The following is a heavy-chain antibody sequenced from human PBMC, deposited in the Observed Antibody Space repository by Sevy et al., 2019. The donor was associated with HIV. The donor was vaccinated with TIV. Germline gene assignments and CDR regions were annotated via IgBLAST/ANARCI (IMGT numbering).Heavy chain of an antibody. V-gene: IGHV1-69*06. CDR2: IIPIFGTA. CDR3: ARAARVLRYFDL. Sequence: ASVKVSCKASGGTSSSYAISWVRQAPGQGLEWMGGIIPIFGTANYAQKFQGRVTITADKSTSTAYMELSSLRSEDTAVYYCARAARVLRYFDLWGQRTLVTVSS. D-gene: IGHD3-9*01. J-gene: IGHJ4*02. CDR1: GGTSSSYA.